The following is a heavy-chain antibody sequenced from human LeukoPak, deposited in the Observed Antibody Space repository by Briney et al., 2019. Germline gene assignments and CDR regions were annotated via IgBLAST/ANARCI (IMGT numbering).Heavy chain of an antibody. Sequence: PSETLSLTCTVSGGSISSYYWSWIRQPPGKGLEWIAFIHSSGSTGYNPSLKSRFTISVDTSKNHFSLKVTSMSAADTGVYYCARSLPGAIGAADFWGQGTLVTVSS. J-gene: IGHJ4*02. D-gene: IGHD6-13*01. CDR3: ARSLPGAIGAADF. V-gene: IGHV4-59*01. CDR1: GGSISSYY. CDR2: IHSSGST.